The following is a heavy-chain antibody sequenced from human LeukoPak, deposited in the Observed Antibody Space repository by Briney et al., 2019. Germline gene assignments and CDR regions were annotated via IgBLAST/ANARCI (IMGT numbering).Heavy chain of an antibody. CDR1: GFTFSSYG. J-gene: IGHJ4*02. V-gene: IGHV3-15*01. D-gene: IGHD3-10*01. Sequence: GGSLRLSCAASGFTFSSYGMSWVRQAPGKGLEWVGRIKSKTDGGTTDYAAPVKGRFTISRDDSKNTLYLQMNSLKTEDTAVYYCTTRSVGDFDYWGQGTLVTVSS. CDR2: IKSKTDGGTT. CDR3: TTRSVGDFDY.